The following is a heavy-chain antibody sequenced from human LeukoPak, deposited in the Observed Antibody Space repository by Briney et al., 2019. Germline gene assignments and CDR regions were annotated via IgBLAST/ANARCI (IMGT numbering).Heavy chain of an antibody. CDR1: GYSLSSGYY. J-gene: IGHJ5*02. Sequence: SETLSLTCAVSGYSLSSGYYWGWTRQPPGKGLEWIGSIYHSGSTYYNPSLKSRVTISVDTSKNQFSVKLSSVTAADTAVYYCAIESRITMVRGVISLVDPWGQGTLVTVSS. V-gene: IGHV4-38-2*01. CDR2: IYHSGST. D-gene: IGHD3-10*01. CDR3: AIESRITMVRGVISLVDP.